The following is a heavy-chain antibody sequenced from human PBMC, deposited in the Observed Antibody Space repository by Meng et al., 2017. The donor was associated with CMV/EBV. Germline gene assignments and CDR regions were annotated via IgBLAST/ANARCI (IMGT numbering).Heavy chain of an antibody. V-gene: IGHV3-74*01. CDR1: GFTFSSYA. Sequence: GGSLRLSCAASGFTFSSYAMSWVRQVPGKGLVWISRIHSDGVSADYAGSVMGRFTISRDNAKNTVYLQMNSLRPEDTAVYYCARMFNYDFSRGGMDVWGQGTTVTVSS. CDR2: IHSDGVSA. D-gene: IGHD3-3*01. J-gene: IGHJ6*02. CDR3: ARMFNYDFSRGGMDV.